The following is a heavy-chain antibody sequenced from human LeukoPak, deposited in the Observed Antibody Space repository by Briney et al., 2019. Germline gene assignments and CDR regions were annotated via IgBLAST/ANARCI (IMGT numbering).Heavy chain of an antibody. CDR3: AAGGRYTYGYGD. V-gene: IGHV3-23*01. CDR1: GFTFSNYA. J-gene: IGHJ4*02. CDR2: ITGGSSGI. D-gene: IGHD5-18*01. Sequence: PGGSLGLSCAASGFTFSNYAMSWVRQAPGKGLEWVSAITGGSSGIYYADSMKSRFTISRDNSKNTLYLQINSLRAEDTAVHYCAAGGRYTYGYGDLGQGTLVTVSS.